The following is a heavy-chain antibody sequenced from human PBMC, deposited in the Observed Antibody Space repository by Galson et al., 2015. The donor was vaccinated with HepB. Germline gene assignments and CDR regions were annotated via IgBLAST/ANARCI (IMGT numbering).Heavy chain of an antibody. CDR2: IRSKAYGGTT. CDR1: GFTFGDYA. D-gene: IGHD2-21*01. J-gene: IGHJ3*02. Sequence: SLRLSCAASGFTFGDYAMSWFRQAPGKGLEWVGFIRSKAYGGTTEYAASVKGRFTISRDDSKSIAYLQMNSLKTEDTAVYYCTRDLCGDCYAPLMGAFDIWGQGTMVTVSS. CDR3: TRDLCGDCYAPLMGAFDI. V-gene: IGHV3-49*03.